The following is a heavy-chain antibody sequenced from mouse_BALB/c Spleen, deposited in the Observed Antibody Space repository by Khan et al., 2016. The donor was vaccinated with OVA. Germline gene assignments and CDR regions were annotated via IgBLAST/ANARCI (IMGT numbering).Heavy chain of an antibody. J-gene: IGHJ2*01. CDR3: ARKNGSDFDY. V-gene: IGHV1-20*02. CDR1: GYSFTGYF. D-gene: IGHD1-1*01. Sequence: EVQLQQSGPELVKPGASVKISCKASGYSFTGYFMNWVMQSHGKSLEWIGRINPHIGETLYNQKFKGKATLNVEESSRTVHMELRSLASEDSAVYYCARKNGSDFDYWGQGTTLTVSS. CDR2: INPHIGET.